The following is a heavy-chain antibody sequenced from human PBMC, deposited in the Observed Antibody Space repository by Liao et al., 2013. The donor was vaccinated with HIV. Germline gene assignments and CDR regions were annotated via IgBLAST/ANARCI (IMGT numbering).Heavy chain of an antibody. J-gene: IGHJ5*02. Sequence: QVQLQESGPGLVKPSQTLSLTCTVSGGSISSGSYYWSWIRQPAGKGLEWIGRIYTSGSTNYNPSLKSRVTISVDTSKNQFSLKLSSVTAADTAVYYCASIQLGPWGQGTLVTVSS. CDR2: IYTSGST. CDR1: GGSISSGSYY. D-gene: IGHD1-1*01. CDR3: ASIQLGP. V-gene: IGHV4-61*02.